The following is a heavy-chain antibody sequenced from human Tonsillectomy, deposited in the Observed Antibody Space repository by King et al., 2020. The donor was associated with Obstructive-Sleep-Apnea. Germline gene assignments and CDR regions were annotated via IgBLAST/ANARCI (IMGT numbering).Heavy chain of an antibody. CDR1: GGSISSYY. V-gene: IGHV4-4*07. D-gene: IGHD3-10*01. CDR2: IHTSGST. Sequence: VQLQESGPGLVKPSETLSLTCTVSGGSISSYYWSWIRQPAGKGMEWIGRIHTSGSTNYNPSLKSRVIRSVDTSKNQFSLKLRSVTAADTAVYYCASWKVRGVIQEYWGQGTLVTVSS. J-gene: IGHJ4*02. CDR3: ASWKVRGVIQEY.